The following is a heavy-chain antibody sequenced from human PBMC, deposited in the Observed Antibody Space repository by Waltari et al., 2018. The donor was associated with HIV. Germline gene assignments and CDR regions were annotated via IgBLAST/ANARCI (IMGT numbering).Heavy chain of an antibody. V-gene: IGHV3-11*01. D-gene: IGHD3-10*01. CDR1: GFTFSDYY. J-gene: IGHJ6*02. CDR2: ISSSGSTI. CDR3: ATGGGQFRFGVAKRTYGMDV. Sequence: QVQLVESGGGLVKPGGSLRLSCAASGFTFSDYYMSWIRQAPGKGLEWVSYISSSGSTIYYADSVKCRFTISRDNAKNSLYLQRSSLRAEDTAVYYCATGGGQFRFGVAKRTYGMDVWGQGTTVTVSS.